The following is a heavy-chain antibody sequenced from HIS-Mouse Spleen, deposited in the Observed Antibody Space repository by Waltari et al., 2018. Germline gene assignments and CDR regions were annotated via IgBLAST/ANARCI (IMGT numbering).Heavy chain of an antibody. CDR2: INHSGST. D-gene: IGHD1-26*01. V-gene: IGHV4-34*01. CDR1: GGSFSGYY. CDR3: ARMGPASGSYGDY. Sequence: QVQLQQWGAGLLKPSETLSLTCAVYGGSFSGYYWSWIRQPPGKGLEWIGEINHSGSTNYNPSLKRRVTTSVDTSKNQFSLKLSSVTAADTAVYYCARMGPASGSYGDYWGQGTLVTVSS. J-gene: IGHJ4*02.